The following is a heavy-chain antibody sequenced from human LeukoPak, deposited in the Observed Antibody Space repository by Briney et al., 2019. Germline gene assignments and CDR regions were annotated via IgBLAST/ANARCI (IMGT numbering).Heavy chain of an antibody. V-gene: IGHV3-23*01. J-gene: IGHJ4*02. Sequence: GGSLRLSRAASGFTFSTYAMSWVRQAPGKGLEWVSIISDDGVYTYYAESVEGRFTISRDNSKNTLYLQMNSPRAEDTAVYYCAKGTPRDGYNSGYFDYWGQGTLVTVSS. D-gene: IGHD5-24*01. CDR2: ISDDGVYT. CDR3: AKGTPRDGYNSGYFDY. CDR1: GFTFSTYA.